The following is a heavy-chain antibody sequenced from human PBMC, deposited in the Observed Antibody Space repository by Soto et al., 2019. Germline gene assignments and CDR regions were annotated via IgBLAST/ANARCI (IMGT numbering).Heavy chain of an antibody. CDR3: AKDNGSGSYYDYYYGMDV. CDR1: GFTFDDYT. J-gene: IGHJ6*02. D-gene: IGHD3-10*01. Sequence: EVQLVESGGVVVQPGGSLRLFCAASGFTFDDYTMHWVRQAPGKGLEWVSLISWDGGSTYYADSVKGRFTISRDNSKNSLYLQMNSLRTEDTALYYCAKDNGSGSYYDYYYGMDVWGQGTTVTVSS. V-gene: IGHV3-43*01. CDR2: ISWDGGST.